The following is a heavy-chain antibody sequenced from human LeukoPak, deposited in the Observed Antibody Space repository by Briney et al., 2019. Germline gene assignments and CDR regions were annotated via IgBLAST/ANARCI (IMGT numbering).Heavy chain of an antibody. CDR1: GGTFSSYA. V-gene: IGHV1-69*05. CDR3: ATNRDGYNLNWFDP. Sequence: SVKVSCKASGGTFSSYAISWVRQAPGQGLEWMGGIIPIFGTANYAQKFQGRVTITTDESTSTAYMEPSSLRSEDTAVYYCATNRDGYNLNWFDPWGQGTLVTVSS. CDR2: IIPIFGTA. D-gene: IGHD5-24*01. J-gene: IGHJ5*02.